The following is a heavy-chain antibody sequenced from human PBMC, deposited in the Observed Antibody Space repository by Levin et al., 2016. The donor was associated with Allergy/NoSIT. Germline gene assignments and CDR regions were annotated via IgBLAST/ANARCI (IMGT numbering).Heavy chain of an antibody. J-gene: IGHJ3*02. CDR1: GYTFTSYD. Sequence: ASVKVSCKASGYTFTSYDINWVRQATGQGLEWMGWMNPNSGNTGYAQKFQGRVTMTRNTSISTAYMELSSLRSEDTAVYYCARGRRTLLPAHHAFDIWGQGTMVTVSS. V-gene: IGHV1-8*01. CDR3: ARGRRTLLPAHHAFDI. CDR2: MNPNSGNT. D-gene: IGHD2-15*01.